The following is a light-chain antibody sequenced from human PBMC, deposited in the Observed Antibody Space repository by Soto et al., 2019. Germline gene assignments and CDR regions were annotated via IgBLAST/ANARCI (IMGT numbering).Light chain of an antibody. J-gene: IGKJ2*01. CDR3: QQYNDWYT. Sequence: EIVMTQSPGTLSVSPGERVTLSCRASQSVRSNLAWYQQKPGQAPRLLIYDASTRATGLPARFSGSGSGTEFTLSISSLQSEDFAVYYCQQYNDWYTFGQGTKLEIK. V-gene: IGKV3-15*01. CDR2: DAS. CDR1: QSVRSN.